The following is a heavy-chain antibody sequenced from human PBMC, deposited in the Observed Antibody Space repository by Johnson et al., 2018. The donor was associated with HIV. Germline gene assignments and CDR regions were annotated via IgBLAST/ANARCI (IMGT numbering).Heavy chain of an antibody. J-gene: IGHJ3*02. CDR2: IYSGGST. Sequence: VQLVESGGGLIQPGGSLRLSCAASGFTVSSNYMSWVRQAPGKGLEWVSVIYSGGSTYYADSVKGRFTISRDNSKNTLYLQMNSLRAEDTALYYCARDEGYCTGGVCSDAFDIWGQGTLVTVSS. CDR3: ARDEGYCTGGVCSDAFDI. V-gene: IGHV3-53*01. D-gene: IGHD2-8*02. CDR1: GFTVSSNY.